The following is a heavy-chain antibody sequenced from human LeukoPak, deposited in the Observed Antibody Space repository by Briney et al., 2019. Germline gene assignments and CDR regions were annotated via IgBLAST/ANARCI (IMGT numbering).Heavy chain of an antibody. CDR2: IYTSGST. CDR1: GGSISSGSYY. Sequence: KSSETLSLTCTVSGGSISSGSYYWSSIRQPAGKGLEWIGRIYTSGSTKYNPSLKSRVTISVDTSKNQFSLKLSSVTAADTAVYYCARDSLYYYYYMDVWGKGTTVTISS. V-gene: IGHV4-61*02. J-gene: IGHJ6*03. CDR3: ARDSLYYYYYMDV.